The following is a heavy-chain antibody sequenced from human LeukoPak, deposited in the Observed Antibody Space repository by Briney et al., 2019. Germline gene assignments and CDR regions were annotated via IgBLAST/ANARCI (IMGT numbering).Heavy chain of an antibody. D-gene: IGHD2-2*02. V-gene: IGHV3-21*01. CDR1: GFTFSSYS. J-gene: IGHJ2*01. CDR3: ARAPRYCSSTSCYNWYFDL. Sequence: PGGSLRLSCAASGFTFSSYSMNWVRQAPGKGLEWVSSISSSSSYIYYADSVKGRFTISRDNAKNSLYLQMNSLRAEDTAVYYCARAPRYCSSTSCYNWYFDLWGRGTLVTVSS. CDR2: ISSSSSYI.